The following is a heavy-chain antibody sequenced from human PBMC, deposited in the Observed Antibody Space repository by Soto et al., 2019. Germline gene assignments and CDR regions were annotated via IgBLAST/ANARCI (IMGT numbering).Heavy chain of an antibody. CDR2: INPHGSEK. CDR1: GFTWNSFW. J-gene: IGHJ4*02. V-gene: IGHV3-7*01. Sequence: GGSLRLSCGASGFTWNSFWMDWVRQAPGKGLEWVANINPHGSEKHYVDSVKGRFTISRDNAKNSLYLQMSSLTAEDSALYYCSRSLDSWGQGTRVTVSS. CDR3: SRSLDS.